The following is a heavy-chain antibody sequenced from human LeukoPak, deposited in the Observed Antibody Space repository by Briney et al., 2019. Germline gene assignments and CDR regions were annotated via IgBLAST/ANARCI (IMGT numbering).Heavy chain of an antibody. J-gene: IGHJ4*02. D-gene: IGHD6-19*01. CDR2: ISGSGGST. CDR1: GFTFSDSA. CDR3: AKSPGGITVANFDY. V-gene: IGHV3-23*01. Sequence: GGSLRLSCEASGFTFSDSAMSWVRQAPGKGLEWVSGISGSGGSTYYADSVKGRFTISRDNSKNTLYLQMSSLRAEDTAVYYCAKSPGGITVANFDYWGQGTLVTVSS.